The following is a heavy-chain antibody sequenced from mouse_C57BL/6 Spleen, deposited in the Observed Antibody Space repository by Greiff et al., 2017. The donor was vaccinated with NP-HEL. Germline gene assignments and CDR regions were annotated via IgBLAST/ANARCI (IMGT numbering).Heavy chain of an antibody. Sequence: QVQLKESGPGLVQPSQSLSITCTVSGFSLTSYGVHWVRQSPGKGLEWLGVIWSGGSTDYNAAFISRLSISKDNSKSQVFFKMNSLQADDTAIDYCASNKGTTVVCPFDYWGQGTTLTVSS. J-gene: IGHJ2*01. CDR1: GFSLTSYG. D-gene: IGHD1-1*01. CDR3: ASNKGTTVVCPFDY. CDR2: IWSGGST. V-gene: IGHV2-2*01.